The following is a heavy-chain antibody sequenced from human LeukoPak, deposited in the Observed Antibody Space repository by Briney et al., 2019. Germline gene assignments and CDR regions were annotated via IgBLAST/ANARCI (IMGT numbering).Heavy chain of an antibody. Sequence: GGSLRLYCAASGFSFSNQGMYWVRQAPGKGLEWVAIIWYDGSKKYYGDSVKGRFTVSRDNSKNTLYLQMNSLRVEDTAVYYCAMYSGSNWELNYWGQGTLVTVSS. CDR1: GFSFSNQG. CDR3: AMYSGSNWELNY. J-gene: IGHJ4*02. V-gene: IGHV3-33*01. CDR2: IWYDGSKK. D-gene: IGHD5-12*01.